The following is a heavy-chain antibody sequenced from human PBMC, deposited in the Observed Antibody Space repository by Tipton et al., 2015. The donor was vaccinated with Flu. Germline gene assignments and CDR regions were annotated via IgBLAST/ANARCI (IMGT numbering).Heavy chain of an antibody. CDR2: IYYSGST. J-gene: IGHJ6*02. D-gene: IGHD3-10*01. CDR1: GGSISTYY. CDR3: ARDPATDDYGLGSHFDGMDV. V-gene: IGHV4-59*12. Sequence: TLSLICTVSGGSISTYYWSWIRQPPGKGLEWIGYIYYSGSTNYNPSLKSRVTISVDTSKNQFPLKLSSVTAADTSVYYCARDPATDDYGLGSHFDGMDVWGQGTTVTVSS.